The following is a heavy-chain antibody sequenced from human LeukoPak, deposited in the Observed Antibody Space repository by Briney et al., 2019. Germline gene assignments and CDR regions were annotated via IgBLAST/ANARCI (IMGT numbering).Heavy chain of an antibody. Sequence: SETLFLTCTVSGGSISSSSYYWGWIRQPPGKGLEWIGYIYYSGSTYYNPSLKSRVTISVDTSKNQFSLKLSSVTAADTAVYYCARVTMVRGAPYYFDYWSQGTLVTVSS. D-gene: IGHD3-10*01. V-gene: IGHV4-30-4*08. CDR2: IYYSGST. CDR3: ARVTMVRGAPYYFDY. J-gene: IGHJ4*02. CDR1: GGSISSSSYY.